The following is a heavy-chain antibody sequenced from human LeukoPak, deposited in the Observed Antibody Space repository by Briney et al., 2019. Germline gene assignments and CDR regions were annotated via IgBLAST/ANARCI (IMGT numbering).Heavy chain of an antibody. V-gene: IGHV4-30-2*01. D-gene: IGHD6-6*01. Sequence: SQTLSLTCAVSGGSISNDDSSWSWIRQPPGKGLEWIGYIYHSGSTNYNPSLKSRVTISVDTSKNQFSLKLSSVTAADTAVYYCAGHDGQLVHRRAFDYWGQGTLVTVSS. CDR2: IYHSGST. CDR3: AGHDGQLVHRRAFDY. CDR1: GGSISNDDSS. J-gene: IGHJ4*02.